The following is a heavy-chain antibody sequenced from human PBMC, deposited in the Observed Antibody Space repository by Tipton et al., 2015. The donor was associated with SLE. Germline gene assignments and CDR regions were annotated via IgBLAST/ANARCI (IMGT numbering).Heavy chain of an antibody. CDR1: GGSISSNGYY. V-gene: IGHV4-31*03. D-gene: IGHD2-21*01. CDR2: IYYSGST. CDR3: AREASYCGGDCYPSWFDP. J-gene: IGHJ5*02. Sequence: GLVKPSETLSLTCTVSGGSISSNGYYWSWIRQHPGKGLEWIGYIYYSGSTYYNPSLKSRVAISVDSFENQFSLKLSSVTAADTAVYYCAREASYCGGDCYPSWFDPWGQGTLVTVSS.